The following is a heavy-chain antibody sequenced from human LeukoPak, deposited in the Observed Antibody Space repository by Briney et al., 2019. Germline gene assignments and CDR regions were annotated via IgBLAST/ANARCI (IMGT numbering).Heavy chain of an antibody. D-gene: IGHD6-19*01. V-gene: IGHV2-5*02. CDR3: AQTGGKDSGSSGWLNY. CDR1: GFSLSTSGVG. CDR2: IYWDDDK. J-gene: IGHJ4*02. Sequence: SGPTLVNPTQTLTLTCTFSGFSLSTSGVGVGWIRQPPGKALEWLALIYWDDDKRYSPSLESRLTITKDTSKNQVVLTMTNMDPVDTATYYCAQTGGKDSGSSGWLNYWGQGTLVTVSS.